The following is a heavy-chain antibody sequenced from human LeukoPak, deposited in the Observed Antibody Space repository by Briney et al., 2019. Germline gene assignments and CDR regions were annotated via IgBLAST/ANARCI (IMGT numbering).Heavy chain of an antibody. V-gene: IGHV4-34*01. J-gene: IGHJ4*02. Sequence: SETPSLTCAVYGGSFSGYYWSWIRQPPGKGLEWIGEINHSGSTNYNPSLKSRVTISVDTSKNQFSLKLSSVTAADTAVYYCAIEYYYDSSGYIDYWGQGTLVSVSS. CDR3: AIEYYYDSSGYIDY. D-gene: IGHD3-22*01. CDR1: GGSFSGYY. CDR2: INHSGST.